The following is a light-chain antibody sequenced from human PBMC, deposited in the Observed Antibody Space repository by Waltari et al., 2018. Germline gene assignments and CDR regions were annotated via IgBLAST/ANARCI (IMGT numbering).Light chain of an antibody. CDR2: ENN. V-gene: IGLV1-51*02. J-gene: IGLJ2*01. CDR1: RSNLGNNY. CDR3: GTWDSSLTTVV. Sequence: QSVLTQPPSVSTAPGQKVTIPCSGSRSNLGNNYVSWYQLLPGTAPKLLIFENNKRPSGIPDRFTGSKSGTSATLDITGLQTGDEAEYYCGTWDSSLTTVVFGGGTKLTVL.